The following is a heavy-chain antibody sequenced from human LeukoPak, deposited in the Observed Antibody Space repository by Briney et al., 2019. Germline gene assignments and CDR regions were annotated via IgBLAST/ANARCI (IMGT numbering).Heavy chain of an antibody. CDR1: GFTFSNYG. D-gene: IGHD1-7*01. V-gene: IGHV3-30*03. J-gene: IGHJ4*02. CDR3: AREGVFGNYYFDY. CDR2: ISYDGSNK. Sequence: QTGGSLRLSCAGSGFTFSNYGMHWVRQAPGKGLEWVAVISYDGSNKYYADSVKGRFTISRDNSKDTLYLQMNSLRAEDTAVYYCAREGVFGNYYFDYWGQGTLVTVSS.